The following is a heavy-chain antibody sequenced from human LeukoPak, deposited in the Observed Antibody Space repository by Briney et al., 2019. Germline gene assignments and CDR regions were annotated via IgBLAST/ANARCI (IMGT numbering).Heavy chain of an antibody. CDR2: ITASGTAM. CDR3: ARDRHGMAV. V-gene: IGHV3-48*02. CDR1: GFTFSSYS. J-gene: IGHJ6*02. Sequence: GGSLILSCAASGFTFSSYSMNWVRQAPGKGLEWVSHITASGTAMFYADSVKGRFTISRDNAKNSLYLQMNSLRDEDTAVYYCARDRHGMAVWGQGTTVVVSS.